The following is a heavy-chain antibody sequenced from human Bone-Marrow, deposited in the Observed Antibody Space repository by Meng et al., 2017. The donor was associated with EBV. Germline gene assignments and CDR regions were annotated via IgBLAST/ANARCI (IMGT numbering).Heavy chain of an antibody. D-gene: IGHD6-13*01. CDR2: ISYDGSSE. CDR1: GFSFSSYA. Sequence: QVQLVESGGGVVQPGRSLRLSGADSGFSFSSYAMHWVRQVPGKRLEWVAVISYDGSSEYYADSVKGRFTISRDNSKNTLYLQMNSLRAEDAAVYCCARDAYLGIGKALDYWGQGTLVTVSS. CDR3: ARDAYLGIGKALDY. J-gene: IGHJ4*02. V-gene: IGHV3-30-3*01.